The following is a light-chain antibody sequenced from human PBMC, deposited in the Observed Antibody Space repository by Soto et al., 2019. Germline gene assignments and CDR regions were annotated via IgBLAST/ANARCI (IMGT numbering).Light chain of an antibody. CDR1: QTVASNY. CDR3: RQFESLIT. CDR2: GAS. Sequence: EIVLTQSPGTLSLSPGERATLSCRASQTVASNYLAWYQHKPGQAPRLLIYGASSRATGIPDRFSGSGSGTDFTLAISRLEPEDCAVYYCRQFESLITFGQGTRLEIK. J-gene: IGKJ5*01. V-gene: IGKV3-20*01.